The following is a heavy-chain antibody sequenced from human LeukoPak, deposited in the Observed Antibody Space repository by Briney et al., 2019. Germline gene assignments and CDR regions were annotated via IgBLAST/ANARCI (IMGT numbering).Heavy chain of an antibody. V-gene: IGHV1-18*01. CDR3: ARALLRGDYWPRRPSWFFGY. Sequence: ASVKVSCKASGYTFTSYGISWVRQAPGQGLEWMGWISAYNGNTNYAQKLQGRVTMTTDTSTSTAYMELRSLRSDDTAVYYCARALLRGDYWPRRPSWFFGYWGQGTLVTVSS. D-gene: IGHD1-26*01. CDR1: GYTFTSYG. J-gene: IGHJ4*02. CDR2: ISAYNGNT.